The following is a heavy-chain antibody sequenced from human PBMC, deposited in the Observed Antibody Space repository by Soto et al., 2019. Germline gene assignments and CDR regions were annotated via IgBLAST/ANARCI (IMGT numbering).Heavy chain of an antibody. J-gene: IGHJ6*02. CDR1: GFTFSSYS. CDR3: AREDWNDDYYYYGMDV. D-gene: IGHD1-1*01. Sequence: GGSLRLSCAASGFTFSSYSMNWVRQAPGKGLEWVSSISSSSSYIYYADSVKGRFTISRDNAKNSLYLQMNSLRAEDTAVYYCAREDWNDDYYYYGMDVWGQGTTVTVS. CDR2: ISSSSSYI. V-gene: IGHV3-21*01.